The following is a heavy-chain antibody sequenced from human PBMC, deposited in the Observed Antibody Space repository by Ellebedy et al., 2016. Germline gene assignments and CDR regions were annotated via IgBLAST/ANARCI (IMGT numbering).Heavy chain of an antibody. J-gene: IGHJ4*01. V-gene: IGHV3-30*18. Sequence: GESLKISXAASGFTFSNAWMSWVRQAPGKGLGWVAAISYDGSDEDYADSVQGRFTISRDNSKNTMYLQMNSLRAEDTAVYYCAKDSPGYRGLLDYWGHGTLVTVSS. D-gene: IGHD5-12*01. CDR3: AKDSPGYRGLLDY. CDR1: GFTFSNAW. CDR2: ISYDGSDE.